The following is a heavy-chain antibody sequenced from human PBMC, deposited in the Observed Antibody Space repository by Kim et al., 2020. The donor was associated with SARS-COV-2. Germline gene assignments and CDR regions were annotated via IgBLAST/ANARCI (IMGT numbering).Heavy chain of an antibody. V-gene: IGHV1-8*01. CDR1: GYSFTTYH. J-gene: IGHJ5*02. CDR3: ARKRSTSHGGWFDP. CDR2: MNPDNGDT. Sequence: ASVKVSCKATGYSFTTYHMNWVRQAPGQGPEWMGWMNPDNGDTGYAQNFQGRVTMTRDTSTATAYMELSSLSSDDTAVYYCARKRSTSHGGWFDPWGQGTLVTVSS. D-gene: IGHD2-2*01.